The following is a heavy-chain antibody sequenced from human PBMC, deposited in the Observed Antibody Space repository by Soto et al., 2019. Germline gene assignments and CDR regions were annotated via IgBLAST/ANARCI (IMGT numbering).Heavy chain of an antibody. Sequence: QLQLQESGPGLVKPSETLSLTCTVSGGSISSSSYYWGWIRQPPGKGLEWIGSIYYSGSTYYNPSLKSRVTISVDTSKNQFSLKLSSVTAADTAVYYCARHHSGPSVYFDLWGRGTLVTVSS. CDR1: GGSISSSSYY. CDR3: ARHHSGPSVYFDL. CDR2: IYYSGST. J-gene: IGHJ2*01. V-gene: IGHV4-39*01. D-gene: IGHD2-2*01.